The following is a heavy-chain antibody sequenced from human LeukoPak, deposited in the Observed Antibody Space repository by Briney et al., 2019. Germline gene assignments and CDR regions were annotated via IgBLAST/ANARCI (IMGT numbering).Heavy chain of an antibody. CDR1: DYTFTSYG. V-gene: IGHV1-18*01. CDR2: ISAYNGNT. J-gene: IGHJ4*02. D-gene: IGHD3-9*01. Sequence: ASVKVSCKASDYTFTSYGISWVRQAPGQGLEWMGWISAYNGNTNYAQKLQGRVTMTTDTSTSTAYMELRSLRSDDTAVYYCARDDYDILTGYYNAIAYWGQGTLVTVLS. CDR3: ARDDYDILTGYYNAIAY.